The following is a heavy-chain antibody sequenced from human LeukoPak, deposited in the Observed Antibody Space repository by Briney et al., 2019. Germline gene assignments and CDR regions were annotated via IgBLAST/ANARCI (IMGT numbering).Heavy chain of an antibody. CDR1: GFTFSNFA. Sequence: QAGGSLRLSCAASGFTFSNFAMSWVRQAPGKGLEWVAVVSYDGSYKYYADSVKGRFTISRDNSKNTLSLQMNSLRTEDTAVFYCAKGSGSYLESYFDYWGQGTLVTVSS. V-gene: IGHV3-30*18. CDR3: AKGSGSYLESYFDY. CDR2: VSYDGSYK. D-gene: IGHD1-26*01. J-gene: IGHJ4*02.